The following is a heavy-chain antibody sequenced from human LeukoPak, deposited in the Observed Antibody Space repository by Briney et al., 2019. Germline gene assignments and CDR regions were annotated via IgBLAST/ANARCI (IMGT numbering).Heavy chain of an antibody. D-gene: IGHD3-10*01. CDR1: GGTFSSYA. Sequence: SVKVSCKASGGTFSSYAISWLRQAPGQGLEWMGRIIPIFGTANYAQKFQGRVTITTDESTSTAYMELSSLRSEDTAVYYCVMYYYGSGPAGGFDYWGQGTLVTVSS. CDR3: VMYYYGSGPAGGFDY. CDR2: IIPIFGTA. J-gene: IGHJ4*02. V-gene: IGHV1-69*05.